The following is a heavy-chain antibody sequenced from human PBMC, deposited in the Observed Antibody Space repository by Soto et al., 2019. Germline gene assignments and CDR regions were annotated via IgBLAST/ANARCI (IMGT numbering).Heavy chain of an antibody. Sequence: EVQLVESGGGLVQPGGSLRLSCAASGFRFNIYSMNWVRQAPGKGLEWSAYITSDTNTIKYADSVKGRFTISRDNARNLVYLQMNSLRDEDTAVYYCARSVEGHFDYWRQGTVVTVSS. J-gene: IGHJ4*02. CDR3: ARSVEGHFDY. CDR2: ITSDTNTI. D-gene: IGHD6-19*01. V-gene: IGHV3-48*02. CDR1: GFRFNIYS.